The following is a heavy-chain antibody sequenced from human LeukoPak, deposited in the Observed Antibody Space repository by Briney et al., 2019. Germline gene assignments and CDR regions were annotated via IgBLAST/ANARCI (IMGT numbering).Heavy chain of an antibody. CDR2: INHSGST. Sequence: SETLSLTCDVYSGSFGGYYWSWIRQPPGKGLEWIGEINHSGSTSYNPSLKSRVTISVDTSKNQFSLKLSSVTAADTAVYYCARLPSHWYFDLWGRGTLVTVSS. CDR1: SGSFGGYY. J-gene: IGHJ2*01. V-gene: IGHV4-34*01. CDR3: ARLPSHWYFDL.